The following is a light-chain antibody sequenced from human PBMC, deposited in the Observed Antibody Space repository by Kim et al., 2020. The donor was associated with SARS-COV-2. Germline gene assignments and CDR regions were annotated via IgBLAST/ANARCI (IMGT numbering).Light chain of an antibody. Sequence: GASATRSGRASESISSNVGWYQKKRGQATRLIIGGACRRASGIPARFSGRGSGTEFTLTIRSLPSEDAADYYCQHYSNGLQTFGQGTKVDIK. CDR1: ESISSN. J-gene: IGKJ1*01. V-gene: IGKV3-15*01. CDR2: GAC. CDR3: QHYSNGLQT.